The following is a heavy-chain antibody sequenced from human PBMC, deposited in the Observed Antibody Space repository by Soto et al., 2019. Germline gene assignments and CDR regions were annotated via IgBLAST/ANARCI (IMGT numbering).Heavy chain of an antibody. CDR2: IYHSGST. Sequence: QVQLQESGPGLVKPSGTLSVTCAVSGGSISSSNWWNWVRQPPGKGLEWIGEIYHSGSTNYNPSLRSRVTISLAKSKNQCSLRVKSVTAADTAEYYCARAWPSVDSYGSGVMDVWGQGTTVTVSS. J-gene: IGHJ6*02. CDR1: GGSISSSNW. D-gene: IGHD5-18*01. CDR3: ARAWPSVDSYGSGVMDV. V-gene: IGHV4-4*02.